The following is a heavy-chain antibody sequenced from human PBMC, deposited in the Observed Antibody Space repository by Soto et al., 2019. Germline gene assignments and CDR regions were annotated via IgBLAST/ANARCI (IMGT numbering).Heavy chain of an antibody. Sequence: SETLSLTCTVSGHSISSDYYHWTWIRQSPGKGLEWIGYIHPSGSILYNPSLKSRVTISVDTSKNQFSLHLSSVTASDTAVYFCAREDDGGDSLDVWGQGTRVTFSS. CDR3: AREDDGGDSLDV. D-gene: IGHD2-21*02. J-gene: IGHJ6*02. CDR1: GHSISSDYYH. V-gene: IGHV4-30-4*08. CDR2: IHPSGSI.